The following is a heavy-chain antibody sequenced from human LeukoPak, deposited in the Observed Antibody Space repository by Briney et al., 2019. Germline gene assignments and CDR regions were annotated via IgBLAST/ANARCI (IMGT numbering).Heavy chain of an antibody. V-gene: IGHV1-69*05. CDR3: ARQNVSGDSSGPLGY. CDR2: IIPIFGTA. CDR1: GGTFSSYA. J-gene: IGHJ4*02. D-gene: IGHD3-22*01. Sequence: SVKVSCKASGGTFSSYAISWVRQAPGQGLEWMGGIIPIFGTANYAQKFQGRVTITTDESTSTAYMELSSLRSEDTAVYYCARQNVSGDSSGPLGYWGQGTLVTVSS.